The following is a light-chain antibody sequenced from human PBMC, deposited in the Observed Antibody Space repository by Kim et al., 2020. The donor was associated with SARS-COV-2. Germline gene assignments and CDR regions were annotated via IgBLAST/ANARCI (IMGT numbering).Light chain of an antibody. CDR2: GAS. Sequence: SPGERVTLSCRASQSVNTNLAWYQQKPGQAPRLLIHGASSRATGIPARFSGSGSGTEFTLTISSLQSDDFAIYYCQQSNLWPPEYTFGQGTKLEI. CDR1: QSVNTN. J-gene: IGKJ2*01. CDR3: QQSNLWPPEYT. V-gene: IGKV3-15*01.